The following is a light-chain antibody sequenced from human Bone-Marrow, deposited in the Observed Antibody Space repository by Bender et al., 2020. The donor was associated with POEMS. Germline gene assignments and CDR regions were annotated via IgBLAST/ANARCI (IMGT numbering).Light chain of an antibody. CDR2: EDN. Sequence: NFMLIQPHSVSASPGKTVVISCTRSSGSIASNYVQWYQQRPGSSPTTVIYEDNRRPSGVPDRFSGSIDSSSNSASLTISGLEPEDEADYYCLSYDTSNHGVFGGGTKLTVL. CDR3: LSYDTSNHGV. J-gene: IGLJ3*02. V-gene: IGLV6-57*01. CDR1: SGSIASNY.